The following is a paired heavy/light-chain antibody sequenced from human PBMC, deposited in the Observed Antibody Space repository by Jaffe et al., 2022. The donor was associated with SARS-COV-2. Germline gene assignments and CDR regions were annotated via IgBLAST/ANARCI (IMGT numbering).Light chain of an antibody. CDR3: QQSYSTPV. V-gene: IGKV1-39*01. CDR1: QSISSY. CDR2: AAS. Sequence: DIQMTQSPSSLSASVGDRVTITCRASQSISSYLNWYQQKPGKAPKLLIYAASSLQSGVPSRFSGSGSGTDFTLTISSLQPEDFATYYCQQSYSTPVFGPGTKVDIK. J-gene: IGKJ3*01.
Heavy chain of an antibody. D-gene: IGHD2-2*01. CDR1: GGSISSSNW. Sequence: QVQLQESGPGLVKPSGTLSLTCAVSGGSISSSNWWSWVRQPPGKGLEWIGEIYHSGSTNYNPSLKSRVTISVDKSKNQFSLKLSSVTAADTAVYYCARAEGKDVVVPAAMLSYYYGMDVWGQGTTVTVSS. J-gene: IGHJ6*02. V-gene: IGHV4-4*02. CDR3: ARAEGKDVVVPAAMLSYYYGMDV. CDR2: IYHSGST.